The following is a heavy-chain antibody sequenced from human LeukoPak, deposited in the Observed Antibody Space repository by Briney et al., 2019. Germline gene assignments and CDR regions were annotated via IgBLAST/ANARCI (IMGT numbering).Heavy chain of an antibody. CDR3: ARDRDGYNDY. CDR2: IIPIFGTA. CDR1: GGTFSSYA. V-gene: IGHV1-69*05. J-gene: IGHJ4*02. D-gene: IGHD5-24*01. Sequence: ASVKVSCKASGGTFSSYAISWVRQAPGQGLEWMGGIIPIFGTANYAQKFQGRVTMTRDTSTSTVYMELSSLRSEDTAVYYCARDRDGYNDYWGQGTLVTVSS.